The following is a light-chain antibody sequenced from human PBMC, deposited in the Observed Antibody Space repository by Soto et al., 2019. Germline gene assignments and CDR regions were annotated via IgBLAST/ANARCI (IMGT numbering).Light chain of an antibody. CDR3: SSYTSSATLV. Sequence: QSVLTQPASVSGSPGQSITISCTGTSSDVGGYKYVSWYQQHPGKAPKLIIHEVSSPPSGVSNRFSGPKSGNTASLTISGLQAEDEADYYCSSYTSSATLVFAVGTKLTVL. J-gene: IGLJ2*01. CDR1: SSDVGGYKY. CDR2: EVS. V-gene: IGLV2-14*01.